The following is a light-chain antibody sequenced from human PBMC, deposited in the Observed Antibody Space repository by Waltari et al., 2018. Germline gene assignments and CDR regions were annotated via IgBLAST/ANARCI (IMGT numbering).Light chain of an antibody. CDR2: KDS. J-gene: IGLJ2*01. V-gene: IGLV3-25*03. CDR3: QSANSNGTFVV. Sequence: SYELTQPPSVSVSPGQTARITCPGDALPKPYAYWYQQKPGQSPVLVIFKDSERPSGIPARFSGSSSGTTVTLTISGVQAEDEADYYCQSANSNGTFVVFGGGTKLSVL. CDR1: ALPKPY.